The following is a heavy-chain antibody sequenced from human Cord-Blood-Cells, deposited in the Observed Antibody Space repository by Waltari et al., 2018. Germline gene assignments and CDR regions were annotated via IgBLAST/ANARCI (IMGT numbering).Heavy chain of an antibody. CDR1: GFSLSTSGVG. V-gene: IGHV2-5*01. CDR2: IYWNDDK. CDR3: AHSGASYYDSSGYYAFDI. Sequence: QITLKESGPTLVKPTQTLTLTCTFSGFSLSTSGVGVGWLRQPPGKALEWLALIYWNDDKRYSPSLKSRLTITKDTSKNQVVLTMTNMDPVDTATYYCAHSGASYYDSSGYYAFDIWGQGTMVTVSS. J-gene: IGHJ3*02. D-gene: IGHD3-22*01.